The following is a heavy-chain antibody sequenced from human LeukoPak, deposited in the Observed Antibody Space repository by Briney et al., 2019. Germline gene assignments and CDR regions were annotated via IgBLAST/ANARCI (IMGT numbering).Heavy chain of an antibody. CDR1: GFTFGSYG. V-gene: IGHV3-30*18. Sequence: GGSLRLSCAASGFTFGSYGMHWVRQAPGKGLEWVAVISYDGRNKYYVDSVKGRFTISRDNSKNTLYLQMNSLRVEDTAVYYCAKDWHTVTSFDYWGQGTLVTVSS. J-gene: IGHJ4*02. CDR3: AKDWHTVTSFDY. CDR2: ISYDGRNK. D-gene: IGHD4-17*01.